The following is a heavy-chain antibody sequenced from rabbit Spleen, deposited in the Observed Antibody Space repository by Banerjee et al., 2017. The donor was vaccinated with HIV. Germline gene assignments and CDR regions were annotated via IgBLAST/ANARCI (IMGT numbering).Heavy chain of an antibody. D-gene: IGHD1-1*01. J-gene: IGHJ4*01. CDR2: INTGIFAST. Sequence: QEQLVESGGGLGPPTGSLTLTGKASGFSFGDRDVMSWVRQAPGKGLEWFGCINTGIFASTYYASWVNGRFTISKTSSTAVTLQMTSLTAADTATYFCARDLSSTSGDVFELWGQGTLVTVS. V-gene: IGHV1S45*01. CDR3: ARDLSSTSGDVFEL. CDR1: GFSFGDRDV.